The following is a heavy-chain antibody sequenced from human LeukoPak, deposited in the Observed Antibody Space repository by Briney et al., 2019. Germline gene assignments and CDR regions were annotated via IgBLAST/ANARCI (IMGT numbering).Heavy chain of an antibody. D-gene: IGHD3-16*02. CDR3: ARDQHVWGSYRTFDY. Sequence: ASVKVSCKASGYTFTSYGISWVRQAPGQGLEWMGWISAYNGNTNYAQKLQGRVTMTTDTSTSTAYMELRSLRSDDTAVYYCARDQHVWGSYRTFDYWGREPWSPSPQ. V-gene: IGHV1-18*01. J-gene: IGHJ4*02. CDR1: GYTFTSYG. CDR2: ISAYNGNT.